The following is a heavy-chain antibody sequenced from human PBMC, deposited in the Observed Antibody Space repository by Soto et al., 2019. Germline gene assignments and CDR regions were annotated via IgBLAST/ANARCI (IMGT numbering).Heavy chain of an antibody. J-gene: IGHJ4*02. V-gene: IGHV3-23*01. CDR1: GFTFSSYA. Sequence: GGSLRLSCAASGFTFSSYAMSWVRQAPGKGLEWVSAISGSGGSTYYADSVKGRFTISRDNSKNTLYLQMNSLRAEDTAVYYCAKDARRGYSYGFFLDYWGQGTLVTVS. CDR2: ISGSGGST. CDR3: AKDARRGYSYGFFLDY. D-gene: IGHD5-18*01.